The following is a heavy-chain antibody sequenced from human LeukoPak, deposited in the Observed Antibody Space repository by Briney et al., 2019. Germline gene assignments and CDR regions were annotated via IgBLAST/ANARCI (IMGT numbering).Heavy chain of an antibody. CDR1: GGSISSGGYS. J-gene: IGHJ6*02. D-gene: IGHD3-9*01. V-gene: IGHV4-30-2*01. CDR2: INHSGST. CDR3: ARAPYYDILTGYGYYGMDV. Sequence: SQTLSLTCAVSGGSISSGGYSWSWIRQPPGKGLEWIGEINHSGSTNYNPSLKSRVTISVDTSKNQFSLKLSSVTAADTAVYYCARAPYYDILTGYGYYGMDVWGQGTTVTVSS.